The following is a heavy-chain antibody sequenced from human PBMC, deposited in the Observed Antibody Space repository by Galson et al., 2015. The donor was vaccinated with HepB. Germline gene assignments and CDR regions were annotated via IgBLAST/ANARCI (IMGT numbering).Heavy chain of an antibody. CDR3: ARGGRVGARDYYYYMDV. CDR2: INPNSGGA. CDR1: GYTFTGYY. V-gene: IGHV1-2*06. D-gene: IGHD1-26*01. J-gene: IGHJ6*03. Sequence: SVKVSCKASGYTFTGYYMHWVRQAPGQGLEWMGRINPNSGGANYAQKFQGRVTMTRDTSISTAYMELSRLRSDDTAVYYCARGGRVGARDYYYYMDVWGKGTTVTVSS.